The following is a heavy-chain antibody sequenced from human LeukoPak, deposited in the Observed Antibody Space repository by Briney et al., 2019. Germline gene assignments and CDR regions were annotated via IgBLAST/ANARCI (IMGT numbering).Heavy chain of an antibody. J-gene: IGHJ4*02. D-gene: IGHD2-8*01. CDR1: GFTFSSYA. Sequence: GGSLRLSCAASGFTFSSYAMHWVRQAPGEGLEWVAVISYDGSNKYYADSVKGRFTISRDNSKNTLYLQMNSLRAEDTAVYYCARDSSEGVYYFDYWGQGTLVTVSS. V-gene: IGHV3-30-3*01. CDR2: ISYDGSNK. CDR3: ARDSSEGVYYFDY.